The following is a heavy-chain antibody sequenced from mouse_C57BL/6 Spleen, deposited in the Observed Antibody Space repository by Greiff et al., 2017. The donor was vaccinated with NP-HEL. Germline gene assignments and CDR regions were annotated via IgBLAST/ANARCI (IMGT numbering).Heavy chain of an antibody. J-gene: IGHJ2*01. D-gene: IGHD2-5*01. Sequence: EVKLMESGGGLVQPKGSLKLSCAASGFSFNTYAMNWVRQAPGKGLEWVARIRSKSNNYATYYADSVKDRFTISRDDSESMLYLQMNNLKTEDTAMYYCVRQGSNYPYYFDYWGQGTTLTVSS. CDR3: VRQGSNYPYYFDY. CDR2: IRSKSNNYAT. CDR1: GFSFNTYA. V-gene: IGHV10-1*01.